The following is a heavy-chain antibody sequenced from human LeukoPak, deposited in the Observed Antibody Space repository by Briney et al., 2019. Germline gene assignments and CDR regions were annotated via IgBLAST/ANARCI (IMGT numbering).Heavy chain of an antibody. J-gene: IGHJ4*02. Sequence: SETLSLTCAVYGGSFSSYYWSWIRQPPGKGLEWIGYIYYSGSTNYNPSLKSRVTISVDTSKNQFSLKLSSVTAADTAVYYCARAFGAIPAAYFGYWGQGTLVTVSS. CDR1: GGSFSSYY. D-gene: IGHD2-2*01. CDR3: ARAFGAIPAAYFGY. CDR2: IYYSGST. V-gene: IGHV4-59*01.